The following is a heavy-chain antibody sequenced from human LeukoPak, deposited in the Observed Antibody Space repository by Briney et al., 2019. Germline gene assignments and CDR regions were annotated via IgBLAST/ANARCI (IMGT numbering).Heavy chain of an antibody. CDR1: GFTFSSYG. Sequence: GGSLRLSCAASGFTFSSYGMHWIRQAPGKGLEWVAVISYDGSNKYYADSVKGRFTISRDNSKNTLYLQMNSLRAEDTAVYYCAKGPVLLWFGDPNGGAFDIWGQGTMVTVSS. V-gene: IGHV3-30*18. CDR3: AKGPVLLWFGDPNGGAFDI. CDR2: ISYDGSNK. J-gene: IGHJ3*02. D-gene: IGHD3-10*01.